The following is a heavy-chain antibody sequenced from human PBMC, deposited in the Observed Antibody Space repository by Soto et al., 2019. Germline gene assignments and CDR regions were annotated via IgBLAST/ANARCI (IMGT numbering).Heavy chain of an antibody. J-gene: IGHJ6*02. V-gene: IGHV4-4*07. D-gene: IGHD5-12*01. CDR3: ANDIVTTGYYYYGMDV. CDR1: GGSISSYY. CDR2: IYTSGST. Sequence: PSETLSLTCTVSGGSISSYYWSWIRQPAGKGLEWIGRIYTSGSTNYNPSLKSRVTMSVDTSKNQFSLKLSSVTAADTAVYYCANDIVTTGYYYYGMDVWGQGTTVTVSS.